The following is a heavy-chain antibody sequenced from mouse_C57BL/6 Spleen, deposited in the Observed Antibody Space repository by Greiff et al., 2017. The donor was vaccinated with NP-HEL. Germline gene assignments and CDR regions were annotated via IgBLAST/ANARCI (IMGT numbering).Heavy chain of an antibody. Sequence: QVQLQQPGTELVKPGASVKLSCKASGYTFTSYWMHWVKPRPGQGLEWIGNINPSNGGTNYNEKFKSKATLTVDKSSSTAYMQLSSLTSEDSAVYYCARQGYDYDGAWFAYWGQGTLVTVSA. CDR2: INPSNGGT. D-gene: IGHD2-4*01. V-gene: IGHV1-53*01. CDR1: GYTFTSYW. J-gene: IGHJ3*01. CDR3: ARQGYDYDGAWFAY.